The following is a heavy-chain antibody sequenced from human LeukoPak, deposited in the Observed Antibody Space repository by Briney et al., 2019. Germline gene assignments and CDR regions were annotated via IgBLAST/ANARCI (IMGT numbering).Heavy chain of an antibody. CDR2: IEQDGNEK. V-gene: IGHV3-7*01. Sequence: GGSLRLSCTASGFTFRSYWMTWVRQAPGKGLEWVANIEQDGNEKYYVDSVKGRFAISRDNGENSLFLQMNSLRAEDTAMYYCARGSYGGWSYRYYYHMDVWGSGTTVTVSS. CDR3: ARGSYGGWSYRYYYHMDV. CDR1: GFTFRSYW. J-gene: IGHJ6*03. D-gene: IGHD6-19*01.